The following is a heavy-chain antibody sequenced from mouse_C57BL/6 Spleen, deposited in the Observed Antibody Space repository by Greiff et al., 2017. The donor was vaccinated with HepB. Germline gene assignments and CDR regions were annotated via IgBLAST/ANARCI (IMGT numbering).Heavy chain of an antibody. CDR3: ARKRRGNFDV. Sequence: VQLQQPGAELVKPGASVKLSCKASGYTFTSYWMQWVKQRPGQGLEWIGEIDPSDSYTNYNQKFKGKATLTVDTSSSTAYMQLSSLTSEDSAVYYCARKRRGNFDVWGTGTTVTVSS. J-gene: IGHJ1*03. V-gene: IGHV1-50*01. CDR2: IDPSDSYT. CDR1: GYTFTSYW.